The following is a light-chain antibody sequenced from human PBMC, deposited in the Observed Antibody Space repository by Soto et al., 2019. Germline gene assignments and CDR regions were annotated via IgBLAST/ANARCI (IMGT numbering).Light chain of an antibody. CDR2: AES. Sequence: DIQMTQSPSAISASLGDRFTITCLASQGISNYLEWFQQKTGKVPKRLIYAESSLQSGVPSRLSGSGSGTEFTITISSLQPEDFATYYCLQHNSYPWTFGQGTKVDIK. CDR3: LQHNSYPWT. V-gene: IGKV1-17*03. CDR1: QGISNY. J-gene: IGKJ1*01.